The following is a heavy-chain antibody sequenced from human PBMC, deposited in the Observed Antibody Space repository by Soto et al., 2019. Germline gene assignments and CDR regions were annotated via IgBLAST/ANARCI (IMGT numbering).Heavy chain of an antibody. D-gene: IGHD5-18*01. CDR3: ARGSGSTYGEVDY. J-gene: IGHJ4*02. V-gene: IGHV4-31*03. Sequence: QVQLQESGPGLVKPSQTLSLSCTVSGGSISSGDYYWSWIRQHPGKGLEWIGYIYYSGSTYYNPSLKRRVTISIDTSKNHFSRILSSVTAADTAVYYCARGSGSTYGEVDYWGQGTLVTVSS. CDR1: GGSISSGDYY. CDR2: IYYSGST.